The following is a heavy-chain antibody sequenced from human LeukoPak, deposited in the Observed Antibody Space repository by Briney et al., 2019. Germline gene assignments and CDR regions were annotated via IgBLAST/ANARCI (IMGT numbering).Heavy chain of an antibody. CDR2: VDPEDGET. J-gene: IGHJ4*02. Sequence: VKVSCKVSGYPFTDYYMHWVQPAPGKGLEWMGLVDPEDGETIYAEKFQGRVTITADTSTDTAYMELSSLRSEDTAVYYCATDFPAYYYGSGSYSYFDYWGQGTLVTVSS. D-gene: IGHD3-10*01. CDR3: ATDFPAYYYGSGSYSYFDY. V-gene: IGHV1-69-2*01. CDR1: GYPFTDYY.